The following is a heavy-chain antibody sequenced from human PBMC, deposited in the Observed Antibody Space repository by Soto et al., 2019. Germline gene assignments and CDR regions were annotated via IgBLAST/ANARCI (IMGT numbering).Heavy chain of an antibody. D-gene: IGHD2-15*01. V-gene: IGHV1-69*13. Sequence: SVKVSCKASGGTFRTYAFSWVRQAPGHGLEWMGGIVPMFHTANYAQKYQGRVAITADEATSTAYMELGSLRSEDTAVYYRAGGAAIAPDHADTFQYSYLVDVWGQGTTVTVSS. CDR3: AGGAAIAPDHADTFQYSYLVDV. J-gene: IGHJ6*02. CDR2: IVPMFHTA. CDR1: GGTFRTYA.